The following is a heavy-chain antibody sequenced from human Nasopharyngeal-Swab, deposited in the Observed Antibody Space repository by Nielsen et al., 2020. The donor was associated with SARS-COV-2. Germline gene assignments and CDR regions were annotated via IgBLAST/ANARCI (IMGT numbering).Heavy chain of an antibody. CDR3: AKDVHGDYGGIDY. Sequence: SCAASGFTFSNYWMSWVRQAPGKGLEWVAVIWYDGSNKYYADSVKGRFTISRDNSKNTLYLQMNSLRVDDTAVYYCAKDVHGDYGGIDYWGQGILVTVSS. CDR2: IWYDGSNK. CDR1: GFTFSNYW. J-gene: IGHJ4*02. V-gene: IGHV3-30*18. D-gene: IGHD4-17*01.